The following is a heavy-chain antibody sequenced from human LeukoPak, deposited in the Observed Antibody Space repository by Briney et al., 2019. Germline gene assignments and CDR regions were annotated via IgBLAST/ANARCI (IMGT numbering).Heavy chain of an antibody. CDR1: GYTFTVNY. J-gene: IGHJ1*01. V-gene: IGHV1-2*02. Sequence: ASVKVSCKASGYTFTVNYMHWVRQAHAQGLERMGWINPNSGGTNYANKFHDRVTMTRVTSISTPYLQLRRLRSSAPAAYYYASGKAGAPYSGEGSPASLSS. D-gene: IGHD1-26*01. CDR2: INPNSGGT. CDR3: ASGKAGAPY.